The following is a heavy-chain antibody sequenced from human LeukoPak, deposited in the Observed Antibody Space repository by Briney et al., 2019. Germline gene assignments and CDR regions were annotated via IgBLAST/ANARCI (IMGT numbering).Heavy chain of an antibody. Sequence: GGSLRLSCAASGFTFSSYEMNWVRQAPGKGLEWVSYISSSGSTIYYADSVKGRFTISRDDAKNSLYLQMNSLRAEDTAVYYCARDQSGSYSHWGQGTLVTVSS. J-gene: IGHJ4*02. CDR3: ARDQSGSYSH. V-gene: IGHV3-48*03. CDR2: ISSSGSTI. CDR1: GFTFSSYE. D-gene: IGHD1-26*01.